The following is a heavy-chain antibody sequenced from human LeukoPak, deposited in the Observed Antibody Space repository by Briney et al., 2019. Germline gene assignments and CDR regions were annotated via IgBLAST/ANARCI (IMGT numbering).Heavy chain of an antibody. CDR1: GGSISSGGYS. CDR2: IYDSGST. CDR3: ARELQYDAFDI. J-gene: IGHJ3*02. V-gene: IGHV4-30-2*01. D-gene: IGHD4-11*01. Sequence: SETLSLTCAVSGGSISSGGYSWSWIRQPPGKGLEWIGYIYDSGSTYYNPSLKSRVTISVDRSKNQFSLKLNSVTAADTAVYYCARELQYDAFDIWGQGTMVTVSS.